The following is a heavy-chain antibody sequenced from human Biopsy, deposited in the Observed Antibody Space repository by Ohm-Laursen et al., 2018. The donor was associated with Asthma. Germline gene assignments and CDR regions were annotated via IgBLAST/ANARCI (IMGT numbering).Heavy chain of an antibody. Sequence: GSSVKVSRKASGYTFISYAIHWVRQAPGQRLEWMGWINAGNGNTKYSQKFQGRVTITADESTSTAYMELSSLRSEDTAVYYCARDPHNSYLASLRTKFNYYYYGMDVWGQGTTVTVSS. CDR2: INAGNGNT. V-gene: IGHV1-3*01. J-gene: IGHJ6*02. D-gene: IGHD1-7*01. CDR1: GYTFISYA. CDR3: ARDPHNSYLASLRTKFNYYYYGMDV.